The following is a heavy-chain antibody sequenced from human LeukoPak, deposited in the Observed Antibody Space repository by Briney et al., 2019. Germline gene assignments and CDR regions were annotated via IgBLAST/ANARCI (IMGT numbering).Heavy chain of an antibody. V-gene: IGHV1-8*01. D-gene: IGHD4-23*01. CDR1: GYTFTSYD. Sequence: EASVKVSCKASGYTFTSYDINWVRQATGQGLEWMGWMNPNSGNTGCAQKFQGRVTMTRNTSISTAYMELSSLRSEDTAVYYCARVGPYGGNSAPYAFDIWGQGTMVTVSS. CDR2: MNPNSGNT. CDR3: ARVGPYGGNSAPYAFDI. J-gene: IGHJ3*02.